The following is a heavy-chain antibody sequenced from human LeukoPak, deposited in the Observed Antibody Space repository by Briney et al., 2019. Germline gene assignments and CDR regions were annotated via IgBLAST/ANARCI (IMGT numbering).Heavy chain of an antibody. J-gene: IGHJ5*02. D-gene: IGHD6-13*01. V-gene: IGHV1-69*06. CDR3: ARVGYSSSWYWDWFDP. CDR1: GGTFSSYA. CDR2: IIPIFGTA. Sequence: GSSVKVSCKASGGTFSSYAISWVRQAPGQGLEWMGGIIPIFGTANYAQKFQGRVTITADKSTSTGYMELSSLRSEDTAVYFCARVGYSSSWYWDWFDPWGQGTLVTVSS.